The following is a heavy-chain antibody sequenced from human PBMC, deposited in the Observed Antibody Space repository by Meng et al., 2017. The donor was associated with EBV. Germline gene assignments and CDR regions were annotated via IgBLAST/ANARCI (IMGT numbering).Heavy chain of an antibody. V-gene: IGHV4-61*01. Sequence: QVQLTEAGPGLVKPSETLSLSCTVSGASVSGGTFHWSWIRQPPGKELQWIGYIYDGGTTIYNPSLKSRVTIFLDTSRNQFSLGLRSVTTADTAVYYCAKSSSSTPGVVDSWGQGTLVTVSS. CDR2: IYDGGTT. D-gene: IGHD2-2*01. CDR3: AKSSSSTPGVVDS. CDR1: GASVSGGTFH. J-gene: IGHJ4*02.